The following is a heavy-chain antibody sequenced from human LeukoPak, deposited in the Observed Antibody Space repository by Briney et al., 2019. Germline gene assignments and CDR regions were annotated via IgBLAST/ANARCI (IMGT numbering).Heavy chain of an antibody. CDR3: ARDRVGATGIDY. V-gene: IGHV1-2*02. J-gene: IGHJ4*02. Sequence: ASVKVSCKASGYTFTGYYMHWVRQAPGQVLEWMGWINPNSGGTNYAQKFQGRVTMTRDTSISTAYMELSRLRSDDTAVYYCARDRVGATGIDYWGQGTLVTVSS. D-gene: IGHD1-26*01. CDR1: GYTFTGYY. CDR2: INPNSGGT.